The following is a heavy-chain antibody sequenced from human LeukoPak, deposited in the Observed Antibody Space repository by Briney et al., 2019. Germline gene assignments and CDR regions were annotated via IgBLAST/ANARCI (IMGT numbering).Heavy chain of an antibody. Sequence: TLSLTCTVSGGSISSGGYYWSWIRQPPGKGLEWIGYIYHSGSTYYNPSLKSRVTISVDRSKNQFSLKLSSVTAADTAVYYCARERQQLVRGQDDFDYWGQGTLVTVSS. CDR2: IYHSGST. CDR3: ARERQQLVRGQDDFDY. V-gene: IGHV4-30-2*01. CDR1: GGSISSGGYY. J-gene: IGHJ4*02. D-gene: IGHD6-13*01.